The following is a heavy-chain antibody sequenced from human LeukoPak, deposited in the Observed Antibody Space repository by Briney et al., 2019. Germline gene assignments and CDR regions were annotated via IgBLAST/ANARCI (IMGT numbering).Heavy chain of an antibody. D-gene: IGHD6-19*01. J-gene: IGHJ4*02. CDR2: ISSNGGST. CDR1: GFTFSSYA. Sequence: GGSLRLSCAASGFTFSSYAMHWVRQAPGKGLEYVSAISSNGGSTYYANSVKGRFTISRDNSKNTLYLQMGSLRAEDMAVYYCARSVSGWYYFDYWGQGTPVTVSS. V-gene: IGHV3-64*01. CDR3: ARSVSGWYYFDY.